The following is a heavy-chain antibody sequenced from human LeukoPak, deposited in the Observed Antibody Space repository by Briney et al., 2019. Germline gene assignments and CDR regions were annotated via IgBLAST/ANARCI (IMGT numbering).Heavy chain of an antibody. Sequence: GGSLRLSCAASGFTFSGSAMHWVRQASGKGLEWVGRIRSKANSYATAYAASVKGRFTISRDDSKNTAYLQMNSLKTEDTAVYYCTRQPNVNYYYYYMDVWGKGTTVTISS. V-gene: IGHV3-73*01. CDR2: IRSKANSYAT. J-gene: IGHJ6*03. CDR1: GFTFSGSA. CDR3: TRQPNVNYYYYYMDV.